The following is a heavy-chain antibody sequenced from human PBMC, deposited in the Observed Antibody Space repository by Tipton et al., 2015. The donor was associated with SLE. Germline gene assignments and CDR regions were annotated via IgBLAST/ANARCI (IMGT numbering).Heavy chain of an antibody. CDR3: ALRKVGATGGWCDY. V-gene: IGHV4-38-2*02. CDR1: GYSISSGYY. D-gene: IGHD1-26*01. Sequence: GLVKPSETLSLTCTVSGYSISSGYYWGWIRQPPGKGLEWIGSIYHSGSTYYNPSLKSRVTISVDTSKNQFSLKLSSVTAADTAVYYCALRKVGATGGWCDYWGQGTLVTVSS. CDR2: IYHSGST. J-gene: IGHJ4*02.